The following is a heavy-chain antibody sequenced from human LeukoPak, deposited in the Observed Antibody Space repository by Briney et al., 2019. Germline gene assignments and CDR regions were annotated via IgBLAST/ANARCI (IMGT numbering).Heavy chain of an antibody. CDR2: ISYDGSNK. Sequence: GGSLRLSCAASGFTFSSYGMHWVRQAPGKGLEWVAVISYDGSNKYYADSVKGRFTISRDNSKNTLYLQMSSLRAEDTAVYYCAKGRVGAFGAFDIWGQGTMVTVSS. CDR3: AKGRVGAFGAFDI. D-gene: IGHD1-26*01. V-gene: IGHV3-30*18. J-gene: IGHJ3*02. CDR1: GFTFSSYG.